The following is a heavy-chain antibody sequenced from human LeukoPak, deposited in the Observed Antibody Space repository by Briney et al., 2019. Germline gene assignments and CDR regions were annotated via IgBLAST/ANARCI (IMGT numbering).Heavy chain of an antibody. J-gene: IGHJ3*02. CDR3: ARMVRGVHDAFDI. Sequence: PSETLSLTCTDSGGSISSYYWSWIRQPPGKGLEWIGYIYYSGSTNYNPSLKSRVTISVDTSKNQFSLKLSSVTAADMAVYYCARMVRGVHDAFDIWGQGTMVTVSS. CDR1: GGSISSYY. V-gene: IGHV4-59*08. D-gene: IGHD3-10*01. CDR2: IYYSGST.